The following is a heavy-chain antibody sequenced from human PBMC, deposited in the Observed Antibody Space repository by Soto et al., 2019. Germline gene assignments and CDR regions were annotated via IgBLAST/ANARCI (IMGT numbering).Heavy chain of an antibody. D-gene: IGHD6-6*01. V-gene: IGHV3-11*06. Sequence: PGGSLRLSCAAPGFTFRDYYMSWIRQAPGKGLEWVSYISSTGSYAKYADSVKGRFTISRDNAKNSLYLQMNSLRAEDTAVYYCARDSSITPRPLDYRGQGTPVTVS. CDR1: GFTFRDYY. CDR2: ISSTGSYA. CDR3: ARDSSITPRPLDY. J-gene: IGHJ4*02.